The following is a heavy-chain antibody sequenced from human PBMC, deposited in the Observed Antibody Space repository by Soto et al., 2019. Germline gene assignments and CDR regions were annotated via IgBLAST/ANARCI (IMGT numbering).Heavy chain of an antibody. CDR1: GFTFSSYG. V-gene: IGHV3-30*18. D-gene: IGHD3-22*01. CDR2: ISYDGSNK. CDR3: AKDEYYYDSSGYYSL. Sequence: QVQLVESGGGVVQPGRSLRLSCAASGFTFSSYGMHWVRQAPGKGLEWVAVISYDGSNKYYADSVKGRFTISTDKSKNTLYLQMNSLRAEDTAVYYCAKDEYYYDSSGYYSLWGQGTLVTVSS. J-gene: IGHJ4*02.